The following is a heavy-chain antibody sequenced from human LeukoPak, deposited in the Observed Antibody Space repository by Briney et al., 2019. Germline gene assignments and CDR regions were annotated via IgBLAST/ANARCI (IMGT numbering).Heavy chain of an antibody. J-gene: IGHJ4*01. V-gene: IGHV3-23*01. D-gene: IGHD6-19*01. CDR3: AKGIYSSGWSYFDY. Sequence: GGSLRLSCAASGFTFSNSAMSWVRQAPGRGLEWVSTLSGSGITTYYADSVKGRFTISRDNSKNTLYLQMNSLRAEDTAVYYRAKGIYSSGWSYFDYWGHGTLVTVSS. CDR1: GFTFSNSA. CDR2: LSGSGITT.